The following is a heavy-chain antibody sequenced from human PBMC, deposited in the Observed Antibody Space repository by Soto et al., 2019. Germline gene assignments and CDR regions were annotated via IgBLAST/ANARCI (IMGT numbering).Heavy chain of an antibody. J-gene: IGHJ4*02. CDR3: ARGWSGWRVWLDY. CDR1: GGSFSGYY. CDR2: VNHSGST. V-gene: IGHV4-34*01. D-gene: IGHD6-19*01. Sequence: SETLSLTCAVYGGSFSGYYWSWIRQPPGKGLEWIGEVNHSGSTHYNPSLKSRVTISVDTSKNQFSLKLSSVTAADTAVYYCARGWSGWRVWLDYWGQGTLVTVSS.